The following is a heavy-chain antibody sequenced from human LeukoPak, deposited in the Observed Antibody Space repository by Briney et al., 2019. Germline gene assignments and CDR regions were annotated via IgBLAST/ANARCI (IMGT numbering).Heavy chain of an antibody. V-gene: IGHV1-2*02. D-gene: IGHD4-23*01. CDR2: INPNSGGT. CDR1: GYTFTGYY. J-gene: IGHJ4*02. Sequence: ASVKVSCKASGYTFTGYYMHWVRQAPGQGLEWMGWINPNSGGTNYAQKFQGRVTMTRDTSISTAYMELSRLRSDDTAVYYCAREFYGGNSFDYWGQGTLVTVSS. CDR3: AREFYGGNSFDY.